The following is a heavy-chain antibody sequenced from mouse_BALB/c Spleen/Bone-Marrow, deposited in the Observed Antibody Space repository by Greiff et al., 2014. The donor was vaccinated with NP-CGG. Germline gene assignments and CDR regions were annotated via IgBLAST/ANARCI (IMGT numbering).Heavy chain of an antibody. Sequence: QVQLQQSGAELVRPGTSVKVSCKASGYAFTNYLIEWVKQRPGQGLEWIGVINPGSGGTNYSEKFKGKATLTADKSSSTAYMQLSSLTSDDSAVYFCARRELGEFDYWGQGTTLTVSS. D-gene: IGHD4-1*01. CDR1: GYAFTNYL. CDR3: ARRELGEFDY. J-gene: IGHJ2*01. CDR2: INPGSGGT. V-gene: IGHV1-54*01.